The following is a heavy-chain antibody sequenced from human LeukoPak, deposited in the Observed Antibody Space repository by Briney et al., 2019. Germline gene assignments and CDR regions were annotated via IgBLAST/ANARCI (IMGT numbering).Heavy chain of an antibody. D-gene: IGHD4-23*01. CDR3: ARLASVVTDY. CDR1: GGSISSTSYF. V-gene: IGHV4-39*01. CDR2: IYSSGST. J-gene: IGHJ4*02. Sequence: PSETLSLTCTVSGGSISSTSYFWGWIRQPPGKGLEWIGSIYSSGSTYYNPSHKRRFTISVDTSKNQLSLKVSSVTAADTAVYYCARLASVVTDYWGQGTLVTVSS.